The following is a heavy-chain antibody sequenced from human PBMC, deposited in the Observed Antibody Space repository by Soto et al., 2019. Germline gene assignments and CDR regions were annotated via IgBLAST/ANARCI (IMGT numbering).Heavy chain of an antibody. J-gene: IGHJ4*02. CDR1: GLTFSTYT. D-gene: IGHD6-19*01. Sequence: EVQLVESGGGLVKPGGSLRLSCAASGLTFSTYTMNWVRQATGKGLEWVSSLSCSSGYIYYADSVKGRFTISRDNAKKSLWLQMNSLRAEDTAVYYCARAGAVAGKLDYWGQGTLVTVSS. CDR2: LSCSSGYI. CDR3: ARAGAVAGKLDY. V-gene: IGHV3-21*01.